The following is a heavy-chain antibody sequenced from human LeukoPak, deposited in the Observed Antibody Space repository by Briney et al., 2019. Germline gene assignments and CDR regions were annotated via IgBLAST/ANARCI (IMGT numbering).Heavy chain of an antibody. CDR1: GYSFTNYW. CDR2: IDPSDSDA. Sequence: GESLKISRKGSGYSFTNYWIGWVRQMPGQGLEWMGIIDPSDSDARYSPSFQGQVTISADRSISTAYLQWGSLKASDTAMYYCARPRWKTSSSGFFYFDYWGQGTLVTVSS. CDR3: ARPRWKTSSSGFFYFDY. V-gene: IGHV5-51*01. D-gene: IGHD3-22*01. J-gene: IGHJ4*02.